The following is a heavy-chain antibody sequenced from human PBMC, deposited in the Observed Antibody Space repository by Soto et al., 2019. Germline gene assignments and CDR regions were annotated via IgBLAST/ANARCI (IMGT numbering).Heavy chain of an antibody. CDR1: GFTFSSYG. CDR3: ASAAIPYYYDSSGYFDY. CDR2: ISYDGSNK. V-gene: IGHV3-30*03. Sequence: GGSLRLSCAASGFTFSSYGMHWVRQAPGKGLEWVAVISYDGSNKYYADSVKGRFTISRDNSKNTLYLQMNSLRAEDTAVYYCASAAIPYYYDSSGYFDYWGQGTLVTVSS. D-gene: IGHD3-22*01. J-gene: IGHJ4*02.